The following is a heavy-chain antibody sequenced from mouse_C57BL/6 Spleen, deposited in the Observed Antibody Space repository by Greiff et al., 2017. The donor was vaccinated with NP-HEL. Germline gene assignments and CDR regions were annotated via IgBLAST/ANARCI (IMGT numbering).Heavy chain of an antibody. D-gene: IGHD2-4*01. CDR2: IYWDDDK. V-gene: IGHV8-12*01. CDR3: ARIYYDYDGAWFAY. CDR1: GFSLSTSGMG. Sequence: QVTLKECGPGILQSSQTLSLTCSFSGFSLSTSGMGVSWIRQPSGKGLEWLAHIYWDDDKRYNPSLKSRLTISKDTSRNQVFLKITSVDTADTATYYCARIYYDYDGAWFAYWGQGTLVTVSA. J-gene: IGHJ3*01.